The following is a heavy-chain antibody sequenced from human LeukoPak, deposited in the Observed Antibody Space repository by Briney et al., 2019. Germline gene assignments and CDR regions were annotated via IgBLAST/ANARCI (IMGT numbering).Heavy chain of an antibody. CDR3: ASLAARPY. Sequence: GGSLRLSCAASGFTFRSYSMNWVRQAPGKGLEWVSSISSGSSYIYYADSVKGRFTISRDNAKNSLYLQMNSLRAEDTAVYYCASLAARPYWGQGTLVTVSS. CDR1: GFTFRSYS. CDR2: ISSGSSYI. V-gene: IGHV3-21*01. J-gene: IGHJ4*02. D-gene: IGHD6-6*01.